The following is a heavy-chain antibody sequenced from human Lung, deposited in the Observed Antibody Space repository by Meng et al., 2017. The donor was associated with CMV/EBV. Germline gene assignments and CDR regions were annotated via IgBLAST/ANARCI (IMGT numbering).Heavy chain of an antibody. CDR1: GFTLSSYA. Sequence: GEXXKISCAASGFTLSSYAMSWVRQAPGKGLEWVSAISGSGGSTYYADSVKGRFTISRDNSKNTLYLQMNSLRAEDTAVYYCARAPIPYYGMDVWGQGTTVTVSS. V-gene: IGHV3-23*01. J-gene: IGHJ6*02. CDR2: ISGSGGST. CDR3: ARAPIPYYGMDV.